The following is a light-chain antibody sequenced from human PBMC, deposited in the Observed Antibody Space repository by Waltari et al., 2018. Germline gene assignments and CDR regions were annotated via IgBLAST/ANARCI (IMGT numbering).Light chain of an antibody. J-gene: IGLJ3*02. V-gene: IGLV2-14*01. CDR1: SSDVGAYNR. Sequence: QSALTQPASVSGSPGQSITISCPGTSSDVGAYNRVSWYQQHPGKAPKLMIYEVSNRPSGLSNRFSGSKSGNTASLTISGLQPEDEADYYCSSYTTYTTLWVFGGGTKLTVL. CDR2: EVS. CDR3: SSYTTYTTLWV.